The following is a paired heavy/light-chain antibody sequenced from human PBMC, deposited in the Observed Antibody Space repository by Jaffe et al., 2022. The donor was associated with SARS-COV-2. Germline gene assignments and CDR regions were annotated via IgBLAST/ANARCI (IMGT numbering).Heavy chain of an antibody. CDR1: GYLLASYY. D-gene: IGHD2-21*01. J-gene: IGHJ3*02. V-gene: IGHV1-46*01. CDR2: IDPGGVRT. Sequence: QVQLVQSGAEVKRPGASVKVSCKASGYLLASYYIHWVRQAPGQGLEWMGIIDPGGVRTRFAQKFQGRVTMTRDTSTNTVHMELSSLRSEDTAVYYCVRGDRDLEIWGQGTMVTVSS. CDR3: VRGDRDLEI.
Light chain of an antibody. CDR1: QSLVDSDGNTY. CDR3: MQGTHWGTLT. V-gene: IGKV2-30*01. J-gene: IGKJ4*01. Sequence: DVVMTQSPLSLPVTLGQPASISCRSSQSLVDSDGNTYLNWFQQRPGQSPRRLIYKVSNRDSGVPDRFSGSGSATDFTLKISRVEAEDVGVYYCMQGTHWGTLTFGGGTKVEIK. CDR2: KVS.